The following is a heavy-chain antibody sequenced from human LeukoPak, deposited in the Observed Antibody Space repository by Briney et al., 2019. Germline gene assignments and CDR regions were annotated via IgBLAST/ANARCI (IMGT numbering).Heavy chain of an antibody. CDR1: GFTFSNYG. Sequence: GGSLRLSCAASGFTFSNYGMHWVRQAPGKGLEWVALIWYDGSNKYYTDSVKGRLTISRDNSKNTLYLQMNSLRAEDTAVYYCARDPILTLWGQGTLVTVSS. CDR2: IWYDGSNK. CDR3: ARDPILTL. J-gene: IGHJ4*02. D-gene: IGHD4-23*01. V-gene: IGHV3-33*01.